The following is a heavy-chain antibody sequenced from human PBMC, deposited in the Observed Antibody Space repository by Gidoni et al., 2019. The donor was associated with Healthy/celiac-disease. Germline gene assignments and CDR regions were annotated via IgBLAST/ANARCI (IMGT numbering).Heavy chain of an antibody. CDR2: IIPIFGTA. CDR3: ARMITFGGVIVFGRGFYGMDV. Sequence: QVQLVQSGAEVKKPGSSVKVSCKASGGTFSSYAISWVRQAPGQGLEWMGGIIPIFGTANYAQKFQGRVTITADESTSTAYMELSSLRSEDTAVYYCARMITFGGVIVFGRGFYGMDVWGQGTTVTVSS. D-gene: IGHD3-16*02. V-gene: IGHV1-69*01. CDR1: GGTFSSYA. J-gene: IGHJ6*02.